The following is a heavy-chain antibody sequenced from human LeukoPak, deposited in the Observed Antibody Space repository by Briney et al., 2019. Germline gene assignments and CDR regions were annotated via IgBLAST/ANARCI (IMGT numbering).Heavy chain of an antibody. J-gene: IGHJ5*02. Sequence: SETLSLTCAVYGGSFSGYYWSWIRQPPGKGLEWIGEINHSGSTNYNPSLKSRVTISVDTSKNQFSLKLSSVTAADTAVYYCAGGYSSGWYWFDPWGQGTLVTVSS. CDR3: AGGYSSGWYWFDP. D-gene: IGHD6-19*01. CDR1: GGSFSGYY. V-gene: IGHV4-34*01. CDR2: INHSGST.